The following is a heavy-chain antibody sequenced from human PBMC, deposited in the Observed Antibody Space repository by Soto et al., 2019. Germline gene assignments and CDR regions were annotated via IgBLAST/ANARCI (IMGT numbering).Heavy chain of an antibody. CDR3: AKDGGDSSGWTFDY. J-gene: IGHJ4*02. Sequence: PGGSLRLSCAASGFTFSSYGMHWVRQAPGKGLEWVAVISYDGSNKYYADSVKGRFTISRDNSKNTLYLQMNSLRAEDTAVYYCAKDGGDSSGWTFDYWGQGTLGTVS. D-gene: IGHD6-19*01. CDR2: ISYDGSNK. V-gene: IGHV3-30*18. CDR1: GFTFSSYG.